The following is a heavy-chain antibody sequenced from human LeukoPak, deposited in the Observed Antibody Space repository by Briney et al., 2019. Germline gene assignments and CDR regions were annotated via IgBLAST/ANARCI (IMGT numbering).Heavy chain of an antibody. J-gene: IGHJ5*02. CDR3: AKDGLRFLEWFDP. V-gene: IGHV3-48*03. CDR2: ISSSGSTI. Sequence: PGGSLRLSCAASGFTFSSYEMNWVRQAPGKGLEWVSYISSSGSTIYYADSVKGRFTISRDNAKNSLYLQMNSLRAEDTALYYCAKDGLRFLEWFDPWGQGTLVTVSS. D-gene: IGHD3-3*01. CDR1: GFTFSSYE.